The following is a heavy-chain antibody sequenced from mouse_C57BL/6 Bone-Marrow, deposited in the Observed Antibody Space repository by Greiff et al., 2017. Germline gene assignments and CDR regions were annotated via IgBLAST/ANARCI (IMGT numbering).Heavy chain of an antibody. J-gene: IGHJ3*01. CDR2: ISSGSSTI. V-gene: IGHV5-17*01. CDR1: GLTFSDYG. CDR3: ARQLAQATLFAY. D-gene: IGHD3-2*02. Sequence: DVHLVESGGGLVKPGGSLKLSCAASGLTFSDYGMHWVRQAPEKGLEWVAYISSGSSTIYYADTVKGRFTISRDNAKNTLFLQMTSLRSEDTAMYYCARQLAQATLFAYWGQGTLVTVSA.